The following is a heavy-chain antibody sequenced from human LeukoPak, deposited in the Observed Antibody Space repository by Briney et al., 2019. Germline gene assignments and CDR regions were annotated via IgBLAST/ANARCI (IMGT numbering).Heavy chain of an antibody. J-gene: IGHJ4*02. CDR1: GFMFSSCW. CDR3: AKGNWAYYYDSSGYYYVLPFDY. V-gene: IGHV3-23*01. D-gene: IGHD3-22*01. CDR2: ISGSGGST. Sequence: GSLRLSCAASGFMFSSCWMSWVRQSPGKGLEWVSAISGSGGSTYYADSVKGRFTISRDNSKNTLYLQMNSLRAEDTAVYYCAKGNWAYYYDSSGYYYVLPFDYWGQGTLVTVSS.